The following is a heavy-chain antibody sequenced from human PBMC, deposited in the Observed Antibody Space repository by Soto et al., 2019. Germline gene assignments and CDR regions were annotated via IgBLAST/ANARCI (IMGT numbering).Heavy chain of an antibody. V-gene: IGHV1-18*01. CDR1: GYTFASYG. CDR3: AREALDCSSTSCYARGIDY. Sequence: QVQLVQSGAEVKKPGASVKVSCKASGYTFASYGISWVRQAPGQGLEWMGWISAYNGNTNYAQKLQGRVTMTTDTSTSTAYMELRSLRSDDTAVYYCAREALDCSSTSCYARGIDYWGQGTLVTVSS. D-gene: IGHD2-2*01. CDR2: ISAYNGNT. J-gene: IGHJ4*02.